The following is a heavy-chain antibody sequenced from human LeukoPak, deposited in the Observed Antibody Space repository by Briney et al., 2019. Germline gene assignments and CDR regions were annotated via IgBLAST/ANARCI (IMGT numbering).Heavy chain of an antibody. CDR2: ISTHNGNT. Sequence: ASVKVSCKSSGYTSSNYGISWMRQAPGQGLEWMGWISTHNGNTNYAPKFQGRVTMTTDKSTSTTYMELRSLTSDDTAVYYCARVPEETDYYDSSGYPTWGQGTLVTVSS. CDR1: GYTSSNYG. D-gene: IGHD3-22*01. J-gene: IGHJ5*02. CDR3: ARVPEETDYYDSSGYPT. V-gene: IGHV1-18*01.